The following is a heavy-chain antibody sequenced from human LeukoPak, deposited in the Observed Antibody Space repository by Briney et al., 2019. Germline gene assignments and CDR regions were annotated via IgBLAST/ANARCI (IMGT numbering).Heavy chain of an antibody. D-gene: IGHD3-22*01. CDR2: IYHSGST. CDR3: ATMGPYDSSGYYSKKLDY. J-gene: IGHJ4*02. CDR1: GGSFSGYY. Sequence: SETLSLTCAVYGGSFSGYYWSWIRQPPGKGLEWIGSIYHSGSTYYNPSLKSRVTISVDTSKNQFSLKLSSVTAADTAVYYCATMGPYDSSGYYSKKLDYWGQGTLVTVSS. V-gene: IGHV4-34*01.